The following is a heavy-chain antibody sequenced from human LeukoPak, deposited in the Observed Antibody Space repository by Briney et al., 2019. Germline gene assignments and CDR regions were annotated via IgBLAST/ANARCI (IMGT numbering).Heavy chain of an antibody. J-gene: IGHJ4*02. D-gene: IGHD5-24*01. CDR3: ASGDGYNGGVFDY. CDR1: GYRFTNYC. Sequence: GESLKISCKGSGYRFTNYCIAWVRQTPEKGLEWMGIIYPGDSDTTYNPSFQGQVTTSADRSISTAYLQWASLVASDTAMYFCASGDGYNGGVFDYWGQGTLVTVAS. V-gene: IGHV5-51*01. CDR2: IYPGDSDT.